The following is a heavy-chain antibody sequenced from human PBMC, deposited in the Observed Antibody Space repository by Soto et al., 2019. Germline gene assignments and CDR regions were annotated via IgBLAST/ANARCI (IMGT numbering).Heavy chain of an antibody. V-gene: IGHV3-33*03. D-gene: IGHD2-8*01. CDR3: ARRGCVKGVCYNSYDM. J-gene: IGHJ3*02. CDR2: IWYHGGNE. CDR1: GFTFSDFG. Sequence: SLRLSCAVSGFTFSDFGMHLVRQAPGKGLEWVALIWYHGGNEEYADSVKGRFSISRDNSKNTLYLQMDSLRAEDTAVYYCARRGCVKGVCYNSYDMWGQGTMVTVSS.